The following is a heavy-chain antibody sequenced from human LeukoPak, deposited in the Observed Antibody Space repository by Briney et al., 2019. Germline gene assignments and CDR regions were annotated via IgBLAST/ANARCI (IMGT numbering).Heavy chain of an antibody. V-gene: IGHV1-18*01. CDR3: ARDFELREKVVPAALGASNDAFDI. J-gene: IGHJ3*02. CDR1: GYTFTSYG. D-gene: IGHD2-2*01. CDR2: ISAYNGNT. Sequence: GASVKVSCKASGYTFTSYGISWVRQAPGQGLEWMGWISAYNGNTNYAQKLQGRVTMTTDTSTSTAYMELRSLRSDDTAVYYCARDFELREKVVPAALGASNDAFDIWGQGTMVTVSS.